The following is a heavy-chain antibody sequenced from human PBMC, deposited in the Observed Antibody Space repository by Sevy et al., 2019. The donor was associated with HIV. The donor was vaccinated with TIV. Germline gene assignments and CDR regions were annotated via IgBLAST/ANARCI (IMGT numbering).Heavy chain of an antibody. CDR3: EREREYTDEAMDL. D-gene: IGHD2-2*02. CDR1: GFTFNIFS. Sequence: GGSLRLSCAASGFTFNIFSINWVRQAPGKGLEWVPYISSSTIYYADSVKGHFSIARDNAKNTLSLQMNSLRAEDTAGDKCEREREYTDEAMDLWGQGTTVTVSS. J-gene: IGHJ6*02. CDR2: ISSSTI. V-gene: IGHV3-48*01.